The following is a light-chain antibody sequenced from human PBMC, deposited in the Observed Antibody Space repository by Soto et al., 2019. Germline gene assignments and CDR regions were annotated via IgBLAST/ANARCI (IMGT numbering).Light chain of an antibody. CDR3: SSYAGSNNFV. CDR2: EVS. Sequence: QSALAQPASVSGSPAQSITISCTGTSSDVGGYNYVSWYQHHPGKAPKLIIYEVSYRPSGVPDRFSGSKSGNTASLTVSGLQAGDEADYYCSSYAGSNNFVLGTGTKVTVL. V-gene: IGLV2-8*01. CDR1: SSDVGGYNY. J-gene: IGLJ1*01.